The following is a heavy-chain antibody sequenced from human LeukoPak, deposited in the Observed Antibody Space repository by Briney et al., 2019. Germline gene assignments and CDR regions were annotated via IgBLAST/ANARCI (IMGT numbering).Heavy chain of an antibody. J-gene: IGHJ4*02. CDR3: TRGTETESSGSHGFFSSNY. Sequence: ASVKVSCKASGYTFSRYGITWVRQAPGQGLEWMGWISAYSGNTNYAQKVQGRVTMTTDTSTNTVYMELRSLRSDDTAVYYCTRGTETESSGSHGFFSSNYWGQGTLVTVSS. D-gene: IGHD3-22*01. V-gene: IGHV1-18*01. CDR2: ISAYSGNT. CDR1: GYTFSRYG.